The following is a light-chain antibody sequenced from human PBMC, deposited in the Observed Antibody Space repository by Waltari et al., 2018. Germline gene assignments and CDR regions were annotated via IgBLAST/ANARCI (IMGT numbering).Light chain of an antibody. CDR1: QSVGRS. V-gene: IGKV3-20*01. CDR2: GAS. J-gene: IGKJ1*01. CDR3: QHYVRLPAT. Sequence: DIVLTQSPGTLSLSQGERATLSCRASQSVGRSLAWYQQKPGQAPRLLIYGASNRAAGIPDRFSGSGSGTDFSLTISRLEPEDFVVYYCQHYVRLPATFGQGTKVEIK.